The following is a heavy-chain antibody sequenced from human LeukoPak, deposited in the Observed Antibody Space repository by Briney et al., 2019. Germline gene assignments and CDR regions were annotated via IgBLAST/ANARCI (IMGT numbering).Heavy chain of an antibody. CDR3: ARLDFWSAPKDY. V-gene: IGHV3-66*02. CDR1: GFTVSSNY. CDR2: IYSGGST. Sequence: GGSLRLSCAASGFTVSSNYMSWVRQAPGKGLEWVSVIYSGGSTYYADSVKGRFTIPRDNSKNTLYLQMNSLRAEDTAVYYCARLDFWSAPKDYWGQGTLVTVSS. J-gene: IGHJ4*02. D-gene: IGHD3-3*01.